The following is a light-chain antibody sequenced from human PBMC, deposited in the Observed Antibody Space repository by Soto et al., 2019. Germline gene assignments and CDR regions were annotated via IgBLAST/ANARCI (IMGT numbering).Light chain of an antibody. CDR2: GNS. Sequence: QSVLTQPPSVSGAPGQRVTISCTESSSNIGAGYDVHWYQQLPGTAPKLLIFGNSNRPSGVPDRFSGFKSGTSASLAITGIQAEDEADYFCQSYDSSLSASVFGGGTKLTVL. CDR1: SSNIGAGYD. V-gene: IGLV1-40*01. CDR3: QSYDSSLSASV. J-gene: IGLJ2*01.